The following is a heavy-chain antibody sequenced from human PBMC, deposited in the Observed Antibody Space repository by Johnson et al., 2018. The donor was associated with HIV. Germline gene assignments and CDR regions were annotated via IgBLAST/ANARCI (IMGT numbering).Heavy chain of an antibody. CDR2: ISNDGSNK. J-gene: IGHJ3*02. D-gene: IGHD1-1*01. V-gene: IGHV3-30*04. Sequence: QVQLVESGGGVVQPGRSLRLSCAASGFTFNSHAMDWVRQAPGKGLEWVAVISNDGSNKYYADSVKGRFPISRDTSKDTLYLQMNSLRGEDTAVYYCARGDIGWNDDFAFDIWGQGTMVTVSS. CDR1: GFTFNSHA. CDR3: ARGDIGWNDDFAFDI.